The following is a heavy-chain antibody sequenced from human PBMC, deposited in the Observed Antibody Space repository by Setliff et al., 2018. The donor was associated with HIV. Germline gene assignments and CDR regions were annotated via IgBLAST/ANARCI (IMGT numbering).Heavy chain of an antibody. V-gene: IGHV5-51*01. Sequence: GESLKLYCQGSGFNFRTSWIGWVRQMPGKGLEWMGIIYPDDSETRYSPSFQGQVTMSADKSITTAYLQWTSLKASDTAMYYCVRRVGGRGYYFDYWGQGTPVTVSS. J-gene: IGHJ4*02. CDR3: VRRVGGRGYYFDY. CDR1: GFNFRTSW. CDR2: IYPDDSET. D-gene: IGHD3-10*01.